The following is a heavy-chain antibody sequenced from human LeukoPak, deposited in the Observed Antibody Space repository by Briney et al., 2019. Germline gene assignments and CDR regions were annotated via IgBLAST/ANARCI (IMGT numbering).Heavy chain of an antibody. D-gene: IGHD6-13*01. CDR3: ATELRIAAAGYLFSCEI. CDR1: GFTFSSYG. J-gene: IGHJ3*02. Sequence: GGSLRLSCAASGFTFSSYGMHWVRKAPGKGLEWVAVIWSAEGNKNYLDSVKGRFTISRDNSKNTLYLQMNSLRAEDTAVYYCATELRIAAAGYLFSCEIWGQGTMVTVSS. CDR2: IWSAEGNK. V-gene: IGHV3-30*02.